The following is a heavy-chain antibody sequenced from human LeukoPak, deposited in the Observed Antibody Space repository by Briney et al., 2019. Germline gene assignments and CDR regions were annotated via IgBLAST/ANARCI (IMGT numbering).Heavy chain of an antibody. Sequence: GGSLRLSCAASGFTFSSYGMSWVRQAPGKGLEWVSAISGSGGSTYYADSVKGRFTISRDNSKNTLYLQMNSLRAEDTAVYYCAKVLLWFGEEGRDDYWGQGTLVTVSS. J-gene: IGHJ4*02. CDR1: GFTFSSYG. CDR3: AKVLLWFGEEGRDDY. D-gene: IGHD3-10*01. V-gene: IGHV3-23*01. CDR2: ISGSGGST.